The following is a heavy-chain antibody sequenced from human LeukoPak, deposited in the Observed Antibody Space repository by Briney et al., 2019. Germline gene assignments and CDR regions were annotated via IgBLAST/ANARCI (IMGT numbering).Heavy chain of an antibody. CDR3: ARDITGSFDY. Sequence: SETLSLTCAVSGGSISSGGYSWSWIRQPPGKGLEWIGYIYYSDTYYNPSLKSRVTISADTSKNQFSLKLSSVTAADTAVYYCARDITGSFDYWGQGNLVTVSS. J-gene: IGHJ4*02. D-gene: IGHD1-14*01. V-gene: IGHV4-30-4*07. CDR1: GGSISSGGYS. CDR2: IYYSDT.